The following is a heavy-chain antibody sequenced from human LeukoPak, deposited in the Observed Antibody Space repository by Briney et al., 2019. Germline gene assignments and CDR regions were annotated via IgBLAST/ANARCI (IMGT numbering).Heavy chain of an antibody. V-gene: IGHV4-30-2*01. CDR1: GGSLSSGGYS. Sequence: SETLSLTCAVSGGSLSSGGYSWSWIRQPPGKGLEWIGYIYHSGSTYCSPSLKSRVTISVDRSKNQFSLKLSSVTAADTAVYYCARGTERASWFDPWGQGTLVTVSS. J-gene: IGHJ5*02. CDR2: IYHSGST. D-gene: IGHD1-1*01. CDR3: ARGTERASWFDP.